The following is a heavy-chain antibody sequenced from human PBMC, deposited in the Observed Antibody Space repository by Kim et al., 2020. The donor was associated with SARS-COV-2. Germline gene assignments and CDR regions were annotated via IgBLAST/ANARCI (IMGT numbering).Heavy chain of an antibody. J-gene: IGHJ6*02. CDR1: GYSFTSYW. Sequence: GESLKISCKGSGYSFTSYWISWVRQMPGKGLEWMGRIDPSDSYTNYSPSFQGHVTISADKSISTAYLQWSSLKASDTAMYYCARPGQSSRDYYYYGMDVWGQGTTVTVSS. D-gene: IGHD3-10*01. V-gene: IGHV5-10-1*01. CDR2: IDPSDSYT. CDR3: ARPGQSSRDYYYYGMDV.